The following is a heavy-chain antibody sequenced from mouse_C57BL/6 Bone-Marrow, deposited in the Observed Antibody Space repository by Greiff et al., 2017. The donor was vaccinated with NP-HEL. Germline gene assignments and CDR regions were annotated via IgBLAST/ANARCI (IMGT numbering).Heavy chain of an antibody. CDR3: ARDGHGNLAWFAY. CDR2: SRNKANDYTT. Sequence: EVQLVESGGGLVQSGRSLRLSCATSGFTFSDFYMEWVRQAPGKGLEWIAASRNKANDYTTEYSASVKGRFIVSRDTSQSILYLQMNALRAEDTAIYYCARDGHGNLAWFAYWGQGTLVTVSA. V-gene: IGHV7-1*01. D-gene: IGHD2-1*01. J-gene: IGHJ3*01. CDR1: GFTFSDFY.